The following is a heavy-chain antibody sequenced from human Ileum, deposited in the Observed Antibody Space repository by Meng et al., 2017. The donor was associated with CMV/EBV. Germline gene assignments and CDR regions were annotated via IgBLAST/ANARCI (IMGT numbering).Heavy chain of an antibody. J-gene: IGHJ4*02. V-gene: IGHV4-39*07. D-gene: IGHD3/OR15-3a*01. Sequence: SETLSLTCTVSGGSISSPDYYWGWIRQPPGKGLEWIGSVHYSATTYYTPSLKSRVTISVDTSKNQFSLKLGSVTAADTAIYYCARGDGVMAIFGLVIRHIDYWGQGVLVTVSS. CDR3: ARGDGVMAIFGLVIRHIDY. CDR2: VHYSATT. CDR1: GGSISSPDYY.